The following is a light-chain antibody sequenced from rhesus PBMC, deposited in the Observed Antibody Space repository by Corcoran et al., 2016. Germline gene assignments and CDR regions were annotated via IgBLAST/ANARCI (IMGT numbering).Light chain of an antibody. J-gene: IGKJ2*01. Sequence: DIQMTQSPSSLSASVGDRVTITCRANQGIGTYLNWYQQKPGKVPKLLIYKASTWQSGVPSRFSGSGSGTDFTLAISILQPEDFATYSCQHGYCTPYSFGHWTKVEVK. V-gene: IGKV1-74*01. CDR2: KAS. CDR1: QGIGTY. CDR3: QHGYCTPYS.